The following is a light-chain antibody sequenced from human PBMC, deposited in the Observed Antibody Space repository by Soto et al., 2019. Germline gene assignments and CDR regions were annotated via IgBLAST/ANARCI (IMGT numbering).Light chain of an antibody. CDR3: CLYGGSSNYVV. Sequence: QSALTQPASVSGAPGQSITISCTGTNSDIGKYTFVFWYGQHPGKAPKVLIVEVDKQPSGISNRFSGSKSGNTASLTISGLRPEDEGNYYCCLYGGSSNYVVFGGGTKVTVL. J-gene: IGLJ3*02. V-gene: IGLV2-23*02. CDR2: EVD. CDR1: NSDIGKYTF.